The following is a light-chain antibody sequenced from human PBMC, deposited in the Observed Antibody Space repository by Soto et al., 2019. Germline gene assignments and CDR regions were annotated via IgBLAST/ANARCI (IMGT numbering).Light chain of an antibody. CDR2: WAS. CDR3: HQSYTVPWT. J-gene: IGKJ1*01. Sequence: DIVMTQSPDSLAVSLGERATINCKSSQSVLYSSNNKNNLAWYQKKPGQPPKLLIYWASTRESGVPDRFSGSGSGTDFTLTISSLQADDVAVYYCHQSYTVPWTSGQGTKVEIK. V-gene: IGKV4-1*01. CDR1: QSVLYSSNNKNN.